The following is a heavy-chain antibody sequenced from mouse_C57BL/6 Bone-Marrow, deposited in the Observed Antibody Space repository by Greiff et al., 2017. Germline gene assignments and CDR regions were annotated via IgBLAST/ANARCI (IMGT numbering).Heavy chain of an antibody. J-gene: IGHJ4*01. CDR3: TKITTVVANYAMYY. V-gene: IGHV1-15*01. CDR1: GYTFTDYE. CDR2: IDPETGGT. D-gene: IGHD1-1*01. Sequence: QVQLQQSGAELVRPGASVTLSCKASGYTFTDYEMHWVKQTPVHGLEWIGAIDPETGGTAYNQKFKGKAILTADKSSSTAYMELRSLTSEDSAVYYCTKITTVVANYAMYYWGQETSVTVSS.